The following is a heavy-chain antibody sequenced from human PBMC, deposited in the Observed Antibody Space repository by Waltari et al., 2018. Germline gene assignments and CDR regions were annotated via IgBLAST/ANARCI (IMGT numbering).Heavy chain of an antibody. V-gene: IGHV3-23*01. D-gene: IGHD6-19*01. CDR2: ISGSGGNT. CDR1: GSTFSSYA. J-gene: IGHJ4*02. CDR3: TKRAESNGWTGWIFDY. Sequence: EVQLLESGGGLVQPGGSLRLSCAASGSTFSSYAMSWVRQAPGKGLEWVSAISGSGGNTYYADSVKGRFTISRDNSKNTLYLQMNSLRAEDTAVYYCTKRAESNGWTGWIFDYWGQGTLVTVSS.